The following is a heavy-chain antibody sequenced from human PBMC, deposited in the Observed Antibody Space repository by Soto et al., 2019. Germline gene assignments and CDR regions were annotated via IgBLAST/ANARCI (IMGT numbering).Heavy chain of an antibody. CDR2: IYYSGST. CDR3: ARQLVPSESAP. J-gene: IGHJ5*02. V-gene: IGHV4-39*01. Sequence: SHPCSVAEGSISSISYYCVLKRQPPGKGLEWIGSIYYSGSTYYNPSLKSRVTISVDTSKNQFSLKLSSVTAADTAVYYCARQLVPSESAPWRHGTLVTVSS. CDR1: EGSISSISYY.